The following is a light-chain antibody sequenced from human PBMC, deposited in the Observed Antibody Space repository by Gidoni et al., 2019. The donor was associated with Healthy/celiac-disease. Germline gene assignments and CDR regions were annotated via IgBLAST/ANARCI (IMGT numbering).Light chain of an antibody. CDR3: QQYNSYSPT. Sequence: IQMTQAPSTLSASVGDRVTITCRARQSISSWLAWYQQKPGQAPKLLIYQASRLESGVPSRFSGGGSGTEFPLTISRLQPDDFASYYCQQYNSYSPTFGGGTKVEIK. CDR1: QSISSW. V-gene: IGKV1-5*03. CDR2: QAS. J-gene: IGKJ4*01.